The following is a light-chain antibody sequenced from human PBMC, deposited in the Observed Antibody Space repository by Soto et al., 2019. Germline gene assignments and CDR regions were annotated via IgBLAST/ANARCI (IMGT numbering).Light chain of an antibody. CDR3: QQAGT. J-gene: IGKJ5*01. CDR1: QSISSW. V-gene: IGKV1-5*01. Sequence: DIQMTQSTSTLSASVGDRVTITCRASQSISSWLAWYQQKPGKAPKLLIYDASSLESGVPSKFSGSGSGAEFTLTISSLQPDDFATYYCQQAGTFGQGTRLEIK. CDR2: DAS.